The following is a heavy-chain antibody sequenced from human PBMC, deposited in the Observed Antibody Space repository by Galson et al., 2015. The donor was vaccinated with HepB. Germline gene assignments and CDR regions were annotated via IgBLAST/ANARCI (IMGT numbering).Heavy chain of an antibody. CDR2: ISAYNGNT. Sequence: SVKVSCKASGYTFTSYGISWVRQAPGQGLEWMGWISAYNGNTNYAQKLQGRVTMTTDTSTSTAYMELRSLRSDDTAVYYCARDSNTVTTYYYYGMDVWGQGTTVTVSS. CDR3: ARDSNTVTTYYYYGMDV. V-gene: IGHV1-18*04. CDR1: GYTFTSYG. D-gene: IGHD4-11*01. J-gene: IGHJ6*02.